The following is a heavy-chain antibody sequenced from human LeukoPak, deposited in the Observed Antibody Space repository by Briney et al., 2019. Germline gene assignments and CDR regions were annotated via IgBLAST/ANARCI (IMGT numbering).Heavy chain of an antibody. D-gene: IGHD3-22*01. CDR1: GFTFSGSA. CDR3: ARGLFLSGYLDAFDI. V-gene: IGHV3-73*01. CDR2: IRSKANSYAT. J-gene: IGHJ3*02. Sequence: PGGSLRLSCAASGFTFSGSAMHWVRQASGKGLEWVGRIRSKANSYATAYAASVKGRFTISRDNSKNTLYLQMNSLRVEDTAVYYCARGLFLSGYLDAFDIWGQGTVVTVSS.